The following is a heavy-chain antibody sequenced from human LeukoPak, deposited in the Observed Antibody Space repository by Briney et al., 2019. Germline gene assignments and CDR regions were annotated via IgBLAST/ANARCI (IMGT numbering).Heavy chain of an antibody. J-gene: IGHJ4*02. CDR2: IWCDGSNK. Sequence: GGSLRLSCAASGFTFSSYGMHWVRQAPGKGLEWVAVIWCDGSNKYYADSVKGRFTISRDNSKNTLYLQMNSLRAEDTAVYYCARGEDIAAAGTSHWGQGTLVTVSS. D-gene: IGHD6-13*01. CDR3: ARGEDIAAAGTSH. V-gene: IGHV3-33*01. CDR1: GFTFSSYG.